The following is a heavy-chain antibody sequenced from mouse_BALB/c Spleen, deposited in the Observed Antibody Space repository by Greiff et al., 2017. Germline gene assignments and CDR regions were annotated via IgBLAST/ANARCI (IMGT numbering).Heavy chain of an antibody. CDR3: VREGAMDY. J-gene: IGHJ4*01. CDR1: GFSLTSYG. CDR2: IWTGGGT. Sequence: QVQLQQSGPGLVQPSQSLSITCTVSGFSLTSYGVHWVRQSPGKGLEWLGVIWTGGGTNYNSAFMSRLSISKDNSKSQVFLKMNSLQTDDTAIYYCVREGAMDYWGQGTSVTVSA. V-gene: IGHV2-2*01.